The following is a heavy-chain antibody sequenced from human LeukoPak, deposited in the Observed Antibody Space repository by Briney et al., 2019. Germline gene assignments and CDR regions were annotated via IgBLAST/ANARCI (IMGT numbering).Heavy chain of an antibody. CDR2: ISAYNGNT. CDR1: GYTFTSYG. Sequence: ASVKVSCKASGYTFTSYGISWVRQAPGQGLEWMGWISAYNGNTNYAQKLQGRVTMTTDTSTSTACMELRSLRSDDTAVYYCAREPDYGDRGNWFDPWGQGTLVTVSS. CDR3: AREPDYGDRGNWFDP. D-gene: IGHD4-17*01. V-gene: IGHV1-18*01. J-gene: IGHJ5*02.